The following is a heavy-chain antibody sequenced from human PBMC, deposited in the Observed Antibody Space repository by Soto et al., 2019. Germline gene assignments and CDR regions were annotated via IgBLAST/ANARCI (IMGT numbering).Heavy chain of an antibody. V-gene: IGHV3-21*01. Sequence: PGGSLRLSCAASGFTFSSYSKNWVRQAPGKGLEWVSSISSSSSYIYYADSVKGRFTISRDNAKNSLYLQMNSPRAEDTAVYYCARSTTTIVVVVAATLDYWGQGTLVTVSS. D-gene: IGHD2-15*01. CDR2: ISSSSSYI. CDR3: ARSTTTIVVVVAATLDY. CDR1: GFTFSSYS. J-gene: IGHJ4*02.